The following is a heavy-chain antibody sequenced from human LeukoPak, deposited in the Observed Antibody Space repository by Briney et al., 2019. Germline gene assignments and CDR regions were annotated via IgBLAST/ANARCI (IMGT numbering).Heavy chain of an antibody. CDR2: IKQDGSEK. CDR3: ARYLMGYLYYFDY. CDR1: GFTFRSYW. Sequence: PGGSLRLSCAASGFTFRSYWMSWVRQAPGKGLEWVANIKQDGSEKYYVDSVKGRFTISRDNAKNSLYLQMNSLRAEDPAVYYCARYLMGYLYYFDYWGQGTLVTVSS. V-gene: IGHV3-7*01. J-gene: IGHJ4*02. D-gene: IGHD5-18*01.